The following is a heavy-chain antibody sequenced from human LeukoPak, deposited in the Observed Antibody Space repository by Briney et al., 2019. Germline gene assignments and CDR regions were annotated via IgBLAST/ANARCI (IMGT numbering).Heavy chain of an antibody. J-gene: IGHJ4*02. V-gene: IGHV3-48*03. CDR2: ISSSGSTI. CDR1: GFTFSSYE. D-gene: IGHD4-17*01. CDR3: ASHSEYGDYFDY. Sequence: GGSLRLSCAASGFTFSSYEMNWLRQAPGKGLEWVSYISSSGSTIYYADSVKGRFTISRDNAKNSLYLQMNSLRAEDTAVYYCASHSEYGDYFDYWGQGTLVTVSS.